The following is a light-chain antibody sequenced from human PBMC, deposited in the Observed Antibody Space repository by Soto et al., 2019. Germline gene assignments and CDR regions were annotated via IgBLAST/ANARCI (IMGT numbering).Light chain of an antibody. CDR2: DAS. V-gene: IGKV3-11*01. CDR1: QSVSSY. J-gene: IGKJ5*01. CDR3: QQRNNWPIT. Sequence: EIVLTQSPATLSLSPGERATLSCRASQSVSSYLAWYQQKPGQAPRLLIYDASNRVTGIPVRFSGSGSGTDFTLTISSLEPEDFALYYCQQRNNWPITFGQGTRLEIK.